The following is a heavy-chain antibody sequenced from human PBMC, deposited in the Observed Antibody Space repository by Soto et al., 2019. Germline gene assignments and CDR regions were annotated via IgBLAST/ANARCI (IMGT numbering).Heavy chain of an antibody. J-gene: IGHJ4*02. D-gene: IGHD6-13*01. CDR2: ISASGDST. V-gene: IGHV3-23*01. Sequence: EVQLLESGGALVQPGGSLRLSCAASGFTFSSYAMSWVRQAPGKGLERVSSISASGDSTHNADSVKGRFAISRDNSKNTLDLQLNSLTADDTAVYYCAKGGLYNSSWYEGYWGQGTLVTVSS. CDR1: GFTFSSYA. CDR3: AKGGLYNSSWYEGY.